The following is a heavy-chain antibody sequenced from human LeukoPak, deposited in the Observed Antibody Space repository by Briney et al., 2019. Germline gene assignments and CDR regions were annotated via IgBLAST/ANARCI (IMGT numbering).Heavy chain of an antibody. J-gene: IGHJ4*02. CDR2: IKPDGSEI. CDR1: GFTFSSYW. Sequence: GGSLKLSCAASGFTFSSYWMSWVRQAPEKGLEWVAKIKPDGSEIYHVDSVQGRFTISRDNAKNSLYLQMNSLRAEDTAVYYCATSRFYLESWGQGTLATVSS. CDR3: ATSRFYLES. V-gene: IGHV3-7*01.